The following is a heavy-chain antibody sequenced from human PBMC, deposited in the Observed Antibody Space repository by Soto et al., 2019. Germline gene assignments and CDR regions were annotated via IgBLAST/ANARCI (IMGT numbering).Heavy chain of an antibody. CDR1: GGTFSSYT. CDR3: ARDTYDYGRYDY. J-gene: IGHJ4*02. Sequence: SVKVSCKASGGTFSSYTISWVRQAPGQGLEWMGRIIPILGIANYAQKFQGRVTITADTSTSTAYMELRSLRSDDTAVYYCARDTYDYGRYDYWGQGTLVTVSS. D-gene: IGHD4-17*01. V-gene: IGHV1-69*04. CDR2: IIPILGIA.